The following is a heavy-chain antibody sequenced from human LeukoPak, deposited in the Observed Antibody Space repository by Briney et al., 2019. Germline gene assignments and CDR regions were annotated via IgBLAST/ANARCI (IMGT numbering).Heavy chain of an antibody. J-gene: IGHJ4*02. CDR2: VNPNSGGS. Sequence: ASVKVSCKASGYTFTGYYVHWVRQAPGQVLEWMGWVNPNSGGSSYAQKFQGRVTVTRDTSISTAYMELSRLRSDDTAVYYCARVTTMTVVNSRAYSFGYWGQGTLVTVSS. V-gene: IGHV1-2*02. D-gene: IGHD3-22*01. CDR3: ARVTTMTVVNSRAYSFGY. CDR1: GYTFTGYY.